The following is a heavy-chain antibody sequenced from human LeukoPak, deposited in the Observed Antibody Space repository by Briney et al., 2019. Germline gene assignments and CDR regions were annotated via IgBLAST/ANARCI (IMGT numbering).Heavy chain of an antibody. CDR1: GDSITTYY. Sequence: SETLSLTCTVSGDSITTYYWNWIRQTPGKGLEWIGYFYDIGNSKYNPSLESRVTISEDTSKNQFSLKLSSVTAADTAVYYCARAWYYLDSDGYKGWLDPWGQGTLVTVSS. CDR2: FYDIGNS. D-gene: IGHD5-24*01. CDR3: ARAWYYLDSDGYKGWLDP. V-gene: IGHV4-59*01. J-gene: IGHJ5*02.